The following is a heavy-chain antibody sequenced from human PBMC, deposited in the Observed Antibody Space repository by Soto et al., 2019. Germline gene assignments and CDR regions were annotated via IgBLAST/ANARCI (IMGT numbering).Heavy chain of an antibody. Sequence: QVQLQESGPGLVKPSETLSLTCTVSGGSISGYYWSWIRQPPGKELEWIGFIYYSGDTNYNPSLKRRVTISVDTSKNQFSLKLTSVTAADAAVYYCSRYYYNSGTHYYAMDVWGQGTTVTVSS. D-gene: IGHD3-10*01. CDR2: IYYSGDT. CDR3: SRYYYNSGTHYYAMDV. V-gene: IGHV4-59*13. CDR1: GGSISGYY. J-gene: IGHJ6*02.